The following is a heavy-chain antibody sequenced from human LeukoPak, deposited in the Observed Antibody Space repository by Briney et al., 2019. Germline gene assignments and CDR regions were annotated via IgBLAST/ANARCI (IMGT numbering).Heavy chain of an antibody. CDR3: AREDAVAGPYFDY. CDR1: GGSISSSSYS. V-gene: IGHV4-30-2*01. CDR2: IYHSGST. J-gene: IGHJ4*02. D-gene: IGHD6-19*01. Sequence: SQTLSLTCTVSGGSISSSSYSWSWIRQPPGKGLEWIGYIYHSGSTYYNPSLKSRVTISVDRSKNQFSLKLSSVTAADTAVYYCAREDAVAGPYFDYWGQGTLVTVSS.